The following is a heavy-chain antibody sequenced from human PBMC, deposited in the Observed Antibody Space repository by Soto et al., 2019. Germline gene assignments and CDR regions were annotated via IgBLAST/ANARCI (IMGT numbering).Heavy chain of an antibody. J-gene: IGHJ4*02. Sequence: SETLSLTCTVSGGSISSYYWSWIRQPPGKGLEWIGSIYYSGSTYYNPSLKSRVTISVDTSKNQFSLKLSSVTAADTAVYYCARQGTTMTKTDYWGQGTLVTVSS. CDR1: GGSISSYY. CDR2: IYYSGST. CDR3: ARQGTTMTKTDY. V-gene: IGHV4-59*05. D-gene: IGHD1-26*01.